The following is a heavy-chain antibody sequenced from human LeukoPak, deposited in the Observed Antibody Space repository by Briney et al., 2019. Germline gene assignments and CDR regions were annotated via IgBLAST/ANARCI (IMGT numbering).Heavy chain of an antibody. J-gene: IGHJ4*02. CDR1: GDSIRSSY. V-gene: IGHV4-59*01. CDR3: ARVTPLYDHYYFDW. CDR2: IYYSGST. Sequence: SETRSLACTVSGDSIRSSYWSWIRQLQGKGLEWVGYIYYSGSTNYNPSLKSRVTISVDTSKNQFSLRLSSVTAADTAIYYCARVTPLYDHYYFDWWGQGTLVTVSS. D-gene: IGHD3-22*01.